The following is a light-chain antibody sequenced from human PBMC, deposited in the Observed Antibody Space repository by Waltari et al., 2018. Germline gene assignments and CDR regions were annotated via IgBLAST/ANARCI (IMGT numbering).Light chain of an antibody. J-gene: IGLJ3*02. CDR3: QSYDRSLTGSWV. V-gene: IGLV1-40*01. Sequence: QSVLTQPPSVSGAPGQRVTISCTGSDSNIGAGYDVHWYQQLPGKAPKLLIYGNNNRPSGVPDRFSGSKSGTSGSLAITGLQAEDEAYYYCQSYDRSLTGSWVFGGGTKLTVL. CDR2: GNN. CDR1: DSNIGAGYD.